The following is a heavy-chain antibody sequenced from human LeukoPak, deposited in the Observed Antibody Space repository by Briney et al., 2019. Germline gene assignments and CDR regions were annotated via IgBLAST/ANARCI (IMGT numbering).Heavy chain of an antibody. Sequence: ASVKVSCKASGGTFSSYAISWVRQAPGQGLEWMGGIIPIFGTANYAQKLQGRVTITEDKSTSTAYMELSSLRSEDTAVYYCASSHSSSDYYYYYMDVWGKGTTVTVSS. D-gene: IGHD6-6*01. CDR1: GGTFSSYA. CDR3: ASSHSSSDYYYYYMDV. J-gene: IGHJ6*03. CDR2: IIPIFGTA. V-gene: IGHV1-69*06.